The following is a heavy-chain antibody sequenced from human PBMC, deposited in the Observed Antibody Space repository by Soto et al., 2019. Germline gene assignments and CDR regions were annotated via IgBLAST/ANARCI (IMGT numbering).Heavy chain of an antibody. V-gene: IGHV1-24*01. CDR3: ATRYGIAARVIFDI. Sequence: QVQLVQSGAEVKKPGASVKVSCKVSGYTLTELYMHWVRQAPGKGLEWMGGFDPEDGETIYTQKFQGRVKTTDDTSADTVYMELSSLSSDDTAVYYCATRYGIAARVIFDIGGQGTMVTVSS. J-gene: IGHJ3*02. D-gene: IGHD6-6*01. CDR1: GYTLTELY. CDR2: FDPEDGET.